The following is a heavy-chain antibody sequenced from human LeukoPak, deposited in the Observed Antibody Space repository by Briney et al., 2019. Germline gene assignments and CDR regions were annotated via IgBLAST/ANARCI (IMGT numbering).Heavy chain of an antibody. V-gene: IGHV3-30*04. Sequence: PGGSLRLSCAASGFTFSSYAIHWVRQAPGKGLEWVAVISHDGYHEHYADSVKGRFTISRDTSKNTLFLQMNSLRAEDTAVYYCAKTVSGRGNYWGQGILVTVSS. CDR1: GFTFSSYA. CDR3: AKTVSGRGNY. CDR2: ISHDGYHE. D-gene: IGHD3-10*01. J-gene: IGHJ4*02.